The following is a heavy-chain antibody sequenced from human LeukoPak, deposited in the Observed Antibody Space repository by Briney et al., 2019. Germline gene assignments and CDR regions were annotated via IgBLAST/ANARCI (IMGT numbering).Heavy chain of an antibody. Sequence: GGSLRLSCAASGFTFSSYSMNWVRQAPGKGLEWVSYISSSSSTIYYADSVKGRFTISRDNAKNSLYLQMNSLRAEDTAVYYCARGYSSSWYGTGYYYYGMDVWGQGTTVTVSS. D-gene: IGHD6-13*01. CDR3: ARGYSSSWYGTGYYYYGMDV. CDR1: GFTFSSYS. J-gene: IGHJ6*02. CDR2: ISSSSSTI. V-gene: IGHV3-48*01.